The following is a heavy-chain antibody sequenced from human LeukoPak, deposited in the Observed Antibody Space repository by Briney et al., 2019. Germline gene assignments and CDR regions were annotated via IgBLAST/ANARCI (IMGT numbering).Heavy chain of an antibody. V-gene: IGHV4-59*02. J-gene: IGHJ4*02. CDR1: GGSVTDYY. CDR2: IYYTGT. D-gene: IGHD7-27*01. Sequence: SETLSLTCTISGGSVTDYYWTWIRQSPGKGLEWIGYIYYTGTSYNPSLKSRVTISADTSKNQFSLKLISVTAADTAVYYCASRKLGNDYWGQGTLVTVSS. CDR3: ASRKLGNDY.